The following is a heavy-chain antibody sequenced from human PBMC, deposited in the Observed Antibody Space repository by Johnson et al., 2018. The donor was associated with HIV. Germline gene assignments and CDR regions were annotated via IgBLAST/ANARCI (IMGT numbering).Heavy chain of an antibody. CDR1: GFTVSSYY. Sequence: EVQLVESGGGLVQPGGSLRLSCAASGFTVSSYYMTWVRQAPGKGLEWVSVFYSGGSTYYADSVKGRFTISRDNSKNTLFLQMNNLRAEDTAVYYCARGIGYFGYYNSDVLDIWGQGTMVTVSS. CDR2: FYSGGST. J-gene: IGHJ3*02. V-gene: IGHV3-66*01. D-gene: IGHD3-9*01. CDR3: ARGIGYFGYYNSDVLDI.